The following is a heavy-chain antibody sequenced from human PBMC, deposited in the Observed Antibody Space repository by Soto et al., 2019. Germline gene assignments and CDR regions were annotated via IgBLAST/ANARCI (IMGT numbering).Heavy chain of an antibody. CDR2: INDSGST. D-gene: IGHD2-2*03. V-gene: IGHV4-34*01. Sequence: QVQLQQWGAGLLKPAETLSLTCAVYGGSFSGYYWSWIRQPPGKGLEWIGEINDSGSTNNNPSLKRRVPISVDTSKSQFSLKLNSVTAADTAVYYCARGSVGWAYGMDVWGQGTTVIVSS. CDR1: GGSFSGYY. J-gene: IGHJ6*02. CDR3: ARGSVGWAYGMDV.